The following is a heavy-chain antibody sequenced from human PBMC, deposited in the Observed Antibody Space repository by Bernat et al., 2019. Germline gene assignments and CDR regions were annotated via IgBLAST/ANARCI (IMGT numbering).Heavy chain of an antibody. Sequence: EVQLLESGGGLVQPGGSLSLSCAASGFTFSSYAMSWVRQAPGKGLEWVPAISGSGGSTYYADSVKGRFTISRDNSKNTLYRQMNSLRAEDTAVYYCAKKLSGTKPFGYWGPGTLVTVSS. J-gene: IGHJ4*02. D-gene: IGHD3-10*01. CDR2: ISGSGGST. CDR3: AKKLSGTKPFGY. CDR1: GFTFSSYA. V-gene: IGHV3-23*01.